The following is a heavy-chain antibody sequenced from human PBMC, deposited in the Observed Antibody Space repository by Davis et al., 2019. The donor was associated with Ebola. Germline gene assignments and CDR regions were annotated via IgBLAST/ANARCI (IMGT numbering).Heavy chain of an antibody. J-gene: IGHJ6*04. CDR1: GFTFSTYW. V-gene: IGHV3-23*01. CDR3: AKRATVKVAGANYYNAMDV. D-gene: IGHD6-19*01. Sequence: GESLKISCAASGFTFSTYWMHWVRQAPGKGLEWVSRISGSGGDPHYADSVKGRFTISRDNSKNTLYLQMNSLRAEDTAVFYCAKRATVKVAGANYYNAMDVWGKGTTVTVSS. CDR2: ISGSGGDP.